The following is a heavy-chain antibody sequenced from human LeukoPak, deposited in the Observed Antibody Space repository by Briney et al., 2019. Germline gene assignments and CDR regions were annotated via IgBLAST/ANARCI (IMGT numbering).Heavy chain of an antibody. CDR2: VYPGGSQT. J-gene: IGHJ3*01. D-gene: IGHD3-10*01. CDR1: GYTFGNHW. Sequence: GESLKISCTGSGYTFGNHWIGWVRQMPGKGLEWMGIVYPGGSQTKYSPSFQGQVTMSADKSLNTAYMQWSSLKASDTAMYYCARSTIVRGILGSGGAFDVWGQGSMVTVAS. V-gene: IGHV5-51*01. CDR3: ARSTIVRGILGSGGAFDV.